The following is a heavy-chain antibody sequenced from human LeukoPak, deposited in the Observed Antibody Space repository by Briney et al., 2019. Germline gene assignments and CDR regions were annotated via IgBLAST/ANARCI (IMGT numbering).Heavy chain of an antibody. CDR3: ARGRNYDFWSGYSSDDAFDI. V-gene: IGHV1-8*03. J-gene: IGHJ3*02. Sequence: GASVKVSCKASGYTFTSYDINWVRQATGQGLEWMGWMNPNSGNTGYAQKFQGRVTITRNTPISTAYMELSSLRSEDTAVYYCARGRNYDFWSGYSSDDAFDIWGQGTMVTVSS. CDR2: MNPNSGNT. D-gene: IGHD3-3*01. CDR1: GYTFTSYD.